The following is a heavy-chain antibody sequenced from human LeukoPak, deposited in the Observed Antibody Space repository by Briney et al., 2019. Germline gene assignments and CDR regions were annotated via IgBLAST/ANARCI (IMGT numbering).Heavy chain of an antibody. Sequence: SETLSLTCVVYGGSFSGYHWSWIRQPPGKGLEWIGSIYYSGSTYYNPSLKSRVTISVDTSKNQFSLKLSSVTAADTAVYYCARDKDYYDSSGQSRNFDYWGQGTLVTVSS. CDR3: ARDKDYYDSSGQSRNFDY. CDR2: IYYSGST. J-gene: IGHJ4*02. D-gene: IGHD3-22*01. CDR1: GGSFSGYH. V-gene: IGHV4-34*01.